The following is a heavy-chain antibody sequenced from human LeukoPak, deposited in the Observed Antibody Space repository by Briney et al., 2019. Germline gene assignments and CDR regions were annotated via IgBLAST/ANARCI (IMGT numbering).Heavy chain of an antibody. CDR3: ARVAVGAGTDYFDY. D-gene: IGHD6-19*01. J-gene: IGHJ4*02. CDR1: GFTVSSNY. CDR2: IYSGGDT. V-gene: IGHV3-53*01. Sequence: GGSLRLSCAASGFTVSSNYMSWVRQAPGKGLEWVSVIYSGGDTYYADSVKGRFTISRDNSKNTLYLQVNSLRAEDTAVYYCARVAVGAGTDYFDYWGQGTLVTVSS.